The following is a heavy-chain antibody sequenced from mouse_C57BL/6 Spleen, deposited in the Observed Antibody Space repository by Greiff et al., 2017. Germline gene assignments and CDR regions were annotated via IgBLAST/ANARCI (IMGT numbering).Heavy chain of an antibody. J-gene: IGHJ4*01. D-gene: IGHD2-1*01. Sequence: QVHVMQSGAELAKPGASVKLSCTASGYTFTSYWMHWVKQRPGQGLEWIGYINPSSGYTKYNQKFKDKATLTADKSSSTAYMQMSSLTYEDSAFYYCASVYGNYVGYAMDHWGQGTSVTVSS. CDR3: ASVYGNYVGYAMDH. CDR1: GYTFTSYW. V-gene: IGHV1-7*01. CDR2: INPSSGYT.